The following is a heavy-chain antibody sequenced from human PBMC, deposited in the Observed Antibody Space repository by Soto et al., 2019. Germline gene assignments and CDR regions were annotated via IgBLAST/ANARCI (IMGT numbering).Heavy chain of an antibody. Sequence: SETLSLTCVVYGGSFSGYFWSWIRQPPGKGLEWIGEINHSGTTNYNPSLKSRVTISVDTSKNQFSLKFSSVTAADTAVYYCARGVYLRTVTPVSLRFDPWGQGTLVTVSS. J-gene: IGHJ5*02. CDR1: GGSFSGYF. CDR2: INHSGTT. D-gene: IGHD4-17*01. CDR3: ARGVYLRTVTPVSLRFDP. V-gene: IGHV4-34*01.